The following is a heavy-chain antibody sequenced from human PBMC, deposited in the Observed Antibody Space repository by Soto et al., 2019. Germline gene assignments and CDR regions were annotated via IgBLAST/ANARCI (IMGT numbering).Heavy chain of an antibody. CDR3: ARSPDSGDYVDY. D-gene: IGHD4-17*01. J-gene: IGHJ4*02. Sequence: PSETLSLTCSVSGGSVSSDSYYWSWIRQPPGAGLEWIGYIYFSGTTNYNPSLESRVTILVGSSKNQFSLKLSSVTAADTAVYYCARSPDSGDYVDYWGQGTLVTVSS. V-gene: IGHV4-61*01. CDR2: IYFSGTT. CDR1: GGSVSSDSYY.